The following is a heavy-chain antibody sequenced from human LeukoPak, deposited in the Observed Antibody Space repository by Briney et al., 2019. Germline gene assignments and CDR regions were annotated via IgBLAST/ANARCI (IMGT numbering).Heavy chain of an antibody. V-gene: IGHV4-34*01. CDR2: INHSGST. Sequence: PSETLSLTCAVYGGSFSGYYWSWIRQPPGKGLEWIGEINHSGSTNYNPSLKSQVTISVDTSKNQFSLKLSSVTAADTAVYYCARAQQWLVPYFDYWGQGTLVTVSS. D-gene: IGHD6-19*01. J-gene: IGHJ4*02. CDR1: GGSFSGYY. CDR3: ARAQQWLVPYFDY.